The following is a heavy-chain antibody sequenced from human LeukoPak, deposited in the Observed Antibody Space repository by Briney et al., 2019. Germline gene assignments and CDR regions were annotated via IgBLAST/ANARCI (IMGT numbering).Heavy chain of an antibody. V-gene: IGHV3-21*01. CDR2: ISSSSSYI. CDR1: GFTFSSYS. J-gene: IGHJ4*02. CDR3: AREVVRGDFDY. D-gene: IGHD3-10*01. Sequence: GGSLRLSCAASGFTFSSYSMNWVRQAPGKGLEWVSSISSSSSYIYYADSVKGRFTISRDNARNSLYLQMNSLRAEDTAVYYCAREVVRGDFDYWGQGTLVTVSS.